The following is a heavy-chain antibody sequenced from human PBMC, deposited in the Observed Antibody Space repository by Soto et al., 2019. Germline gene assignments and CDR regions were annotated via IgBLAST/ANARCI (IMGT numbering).Heavy chain of an antibody. Sequence: QVQLVQSGAEVKKPGASVKVSCKTSGYTFTAYYLHWIRQAPGQGLEWMGWIDSNSGGTKYAQKFQGWVTIPRDTSINTAYLELTGLKSDDTAVYYCARAHFEMSGYYYDPDWGQGTLVIVSS. J-gene: IGHJ4*02. CDR3: ARAHFEMSGYYYDPD. CDR2: IDSNSGGT. D-gene: IGHD3-3*01. V-gene: IGHV1-2*04. CDR1: GYTFTAYY.